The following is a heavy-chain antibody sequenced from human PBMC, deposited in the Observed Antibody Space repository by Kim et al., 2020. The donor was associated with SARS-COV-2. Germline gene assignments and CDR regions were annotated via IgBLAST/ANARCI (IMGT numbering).Heavy chain of an antibody. CDR2: IYTSGST. D-gene: IGHD6-13*01. J-gene: IGHJ6*02. Sequence: SETLSLTCTVSGGSISSGSYYWSWIRQPAGKGLEWIGRIYTSGSTNYNPSLKSRVTISVDTSKNQFSLKLSSVTAADTAVYYCARDVPLIAAARTYYYYGMDVWGQGTTVTVSS. V-gene: IGHV4-61*02. CDR3: ARDVPLIAAARTYYYYGMDV. CDR1: GGSISSGSYY.